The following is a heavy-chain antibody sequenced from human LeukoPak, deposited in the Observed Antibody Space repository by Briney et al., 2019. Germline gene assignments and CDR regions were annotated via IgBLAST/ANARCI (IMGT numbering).Heavy chain of an antibody. CDR1: GFTFNSYA. V-gene: IGHV3-23*01. CDR3: AKGSRGNYDY. J-gene: IGHJ4*02. Sequence: SGGSLRLSCVASGFTFNSYAMAWVRQAPEKGLEWVSSIIDSGISTYYADSVKGRFTISRDNSKNTLYLQMNSLRAEDTAVYYCAKGSRGNYDYWGQGTLVTVSS. CDR2: IIDSGIST. D-gene: IGHD1-26*01.